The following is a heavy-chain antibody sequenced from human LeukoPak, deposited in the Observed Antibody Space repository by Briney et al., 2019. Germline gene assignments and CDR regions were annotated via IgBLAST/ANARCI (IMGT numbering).Heavy chain of an antibody. CDR2: IHDDGNT. J-gene: IGHJ4*02. CDR3: ARDSPKRYSGSYFDY. V-gene: IGHV4-30-2*01. D-gene: IGHD1-26*01. Sequence: PSQTLPLTCTVSGGSISSGGYYWSWIRQPPGKGLEWIGFIHDDGNTSCNSSLKSRVAISVDRSKNQFSLTLSSVTAADTAIYYCARDSPKRYSGSYFDYWGQGSLVTVSS. CDR1: GGSISSGGYY.